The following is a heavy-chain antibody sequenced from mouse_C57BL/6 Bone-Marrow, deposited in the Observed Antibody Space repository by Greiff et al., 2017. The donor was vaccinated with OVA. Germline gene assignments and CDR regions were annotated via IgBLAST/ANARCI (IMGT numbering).Heavy chain of an antibody. CDR2: IWRGGST. Sequence: VKLVESGPGLVQPSQSLSITCTVSGFSLTSYGVHWVRQSPGKGLEWLGVIWRGGSTDYNAAFMSRLSFTKDNSKSQVFFKMNSLQADDTAIYYCATDLYYYAMDYWGQGTSVTVSS. CDR3: ATDLYYYAMDY. V-gene: IGHV2-5*01. CDR1: GFSLTSYG. J-gene: IGHJ4*01.